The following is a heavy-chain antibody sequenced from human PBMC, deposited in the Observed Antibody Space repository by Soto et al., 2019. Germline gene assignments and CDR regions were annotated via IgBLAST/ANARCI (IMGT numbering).Heavy chain of an antibody. V-gene: IGHV3-23*01. CDR3: ARVPDLNYCSRTSCLYYFDY. J-gene: IGHJ4*02. CDR2: INNNGGST. CDR1: GFTFSRYI. Sequence: EVQLLESGGGLVQPGGSLRLSCVASGFTFSRYIMSWVRQAPGKGLEWVSTINNNGGSTYYADSVKGRFTVSRDNSRNSLYLPMNSLRAEDTAVYYCARVPDLNYCSRTSCLYYFDYWGQGGLVTVSS. D-gene: IGHD2-2*01.